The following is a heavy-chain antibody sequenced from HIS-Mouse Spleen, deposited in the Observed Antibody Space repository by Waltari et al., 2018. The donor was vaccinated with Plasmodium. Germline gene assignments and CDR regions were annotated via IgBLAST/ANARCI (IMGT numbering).Heavy chain of an antibody. V-gene: IGHV4-39*07. D-gene: IGHD1-20*01. CDR1: CGSLRSISYY. J-gene: IGHJ6*02. Sequence: LQLQESGPVLVKPSETLSLTCTVPCGSLRSISYYWGWIRQPPGKGLEWIWSIYYSGGTYYNPARKSRVTISVDTSKNQFSLNLSSVTAADTAVYYCARDWVAEITYYGMDVWGQGTTVTVSS. CDR2: IYYSGGT. CDR3: ARDWVAEITYYGMDV.